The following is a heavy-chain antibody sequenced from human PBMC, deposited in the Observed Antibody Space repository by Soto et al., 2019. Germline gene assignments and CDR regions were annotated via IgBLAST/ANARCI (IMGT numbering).Heavy chain of an antibody. D-gene: IGHD6-6*01. CDR1: GFTLSGYA. Sequence: EVQLAESGGGLAQPGGSLRLSCAASGFTLSGYAMDWVRQAPGKGLEYVCGISSNGVGTYYANSVKGRFTISRDNYKNPVNLQIGSLIPEDMAEYYGDGRARPYFYYKDGWGKGAPVTVS. CDR3: DGRARPYFYYKDG. J-gene: IGHJ6*03. V-gene: IGHV3-64*01. CDR2: ISSNGVGT.